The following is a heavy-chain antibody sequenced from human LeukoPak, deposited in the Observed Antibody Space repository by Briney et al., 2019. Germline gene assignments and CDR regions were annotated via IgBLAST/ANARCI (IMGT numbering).Heavy chain of an antibody. CDR3: AKDHCSSTSCYETPPPHFDY. CDR2: ISGSGGST. CDR1: GFTFSNAW. Sequence: GGSLRLSCAASGFTFSNAWMSWVRQAPGKGLEWVSAISGSGGSTYYADSVKGRFTISRDNSKNTLYLQMNSLIAEDTAVYYCAKDHCSSTSCYETPPPHFDYWGQGTLVTVSS. J-gene: IGHJ4*02. D-gene: IGHD2-2*01. V-gene: IGHV3-23*01.